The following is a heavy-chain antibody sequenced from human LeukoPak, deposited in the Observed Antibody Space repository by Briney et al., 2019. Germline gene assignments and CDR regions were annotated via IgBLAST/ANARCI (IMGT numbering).Heavy chain of an antibody. J-gene: IGHJ3*02. V-gene: IGHV3-23*01. D-gene: IGHD5-24*01. CDR1: GFTFSSYS. Sequence: GGSLRLSCAASGFTFSSYSMSWVRQAPGKGLEWVSAISGSGGSTYYADSVKGRFTISRDNSKNTLYLQMNSLRAEDTAVYYCAKSRRRDGYNWAFDIWGQGTMVTVSS. CDR2: ISGSGGST. CDR3: AKSRRRDGYNWAFDI.